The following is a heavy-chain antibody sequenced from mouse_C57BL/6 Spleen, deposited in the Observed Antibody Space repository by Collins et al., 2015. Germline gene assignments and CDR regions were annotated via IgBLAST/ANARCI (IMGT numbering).Heavy chain of an antibody. D-gene: IGHD1-1*01. J-gene: IGHJ4*01. Sequence: QVQLKQSGPGLVQPSQSLSITCTVPGFSLTSYGVHWVRQSPGKGLEWLGVIWRGGSTDYNAAFMSRLSITKDNSKSQVFFKMNSLQADDTAIYYCAKEDYYGSSYYYAMDYWGQGTSVTVSS. CDR2: IWRGGST. V-gene: IGHV2-5*01. CDR3: AKEDYYGSSYYYAMDY. CDR1: GFSLTSYG.